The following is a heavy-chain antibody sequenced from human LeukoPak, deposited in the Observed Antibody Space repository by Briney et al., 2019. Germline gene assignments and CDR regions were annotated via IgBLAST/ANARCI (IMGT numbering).Heavy chain of an antibody. CDR3: ARVNGYCSSTSCYVSDYYYMDV. V-gene: IGHV3-20*04. Sequence: PGGSLRLSCAGSGFPFSSHGMSWVRQAPGKGLEWVSGINWNGGSTGYADSVKGRFTISRDNAKNSLYLQMNSLRAEDTALYYCARVNGYCSSTSCYVSDYYYMDVWGKGTTVTVSS. CDR1: GFPFSSHG. CDR2: INWNGGST. D-gene: IGHD2-2*03. J-gene: IGHJ6*03.